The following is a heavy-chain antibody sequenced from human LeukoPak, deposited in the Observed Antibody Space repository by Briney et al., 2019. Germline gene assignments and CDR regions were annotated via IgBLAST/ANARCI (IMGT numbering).Heavy chain of an antibody. D-gene: IGHD3-22*01. Sequence: SVKVSCKASGGTFSSYAISWVRQAPGQGLEWMGRIIPIFGIANYAQKFQGRVTITADKSTSSAYMELRSLRSDDAAVYYCARSEDYYDSSGYTSLDYWGQGTLVTVSS. CDR1: GGTFSSYA. CDR3: ARSEDYYDSSGYTSLDY. J-gene: IGHJ4*02. V-gene: IGHV1-69*04. CDR2: IIPIFGIA.